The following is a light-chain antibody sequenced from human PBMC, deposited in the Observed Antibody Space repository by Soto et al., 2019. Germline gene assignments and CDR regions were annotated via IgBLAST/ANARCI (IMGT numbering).Light chain of an antibody. V-gene: IGKV1-33*01. J-gene: IGKJ1*01. CDR3: QQYENLPT. CDR1: QNINNY. Sequence: ETQMTQSPSSLSASVGDGVTITCQASQNINNYLNWYQQKPGRAPKLLIYDASNLEAGVPSRFRGSGSGTDFTFTISRLQPQDIATYYCQQYENLPTFGQGTKVDIK. CDR2: DAS.